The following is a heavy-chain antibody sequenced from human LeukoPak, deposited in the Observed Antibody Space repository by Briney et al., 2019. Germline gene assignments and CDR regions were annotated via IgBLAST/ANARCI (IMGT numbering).Heavy chain of an antibody. CDR2: IKQDGSEK. D-gene: IGHD2-21*02. J-gene: IGHJ5*02. Sequence: GGSLRLSCAASGFTFSSYWMSWVRQAPGKGLEWVANIKQDGSEKYYVDSVKGRFTISRDNAKNSLYLQVNSLRAEDTAVYYCARVSVVVVTPASYNCFDPWGQGTLVTVSS. V-gene: IGHV3-7*01. CDR1: GFTFSSYW. CDR3: ARVSVVVVTPASYNCFDP.